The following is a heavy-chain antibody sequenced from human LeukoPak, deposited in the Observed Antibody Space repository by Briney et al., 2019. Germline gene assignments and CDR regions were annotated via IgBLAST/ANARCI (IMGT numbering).Heavy chain of an antibody. D-gene: IGHD2-2*01. CDR1: GFTFSDYY. CDR2: IKQDGGEK. Sequence: GGSLRLSCAASGFTFSDYYMSWIRQAPGKGLEWVANIKQDGGEKYYVDSVKGRFTISRDNAKNSLYLQMNSLRAEDTAVYYCAREGSKGYYYYYMDVWGKGTTVTVSS. J-gene: IGHJ6*03. CDR3: AREGSKGYYYYYMDV. V-gene: IGHV3-7*01.